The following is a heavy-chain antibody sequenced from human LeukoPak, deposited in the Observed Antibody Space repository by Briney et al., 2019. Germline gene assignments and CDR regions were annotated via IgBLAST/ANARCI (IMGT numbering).Heavy chain of an antibody. CDR1: GFTVSSNY. V-gene: IGHV3-53*01. Sequence: GGSLRLSCAASGFTVSSNYMSWVRQAPGKGLEWVSVVYSGGNTYYADSVKGRFTISRDNSKNTLYLQMNSLRDEGTAVYYCARVGNYYGSGSYYPPDAFDIWGQGTMVTVSS. J-gene: IGHJ3*02. CDR2: VYSGGNT. D-gene: IGHD3-10*01. CDR3: ARVGNYYGSGSYYPPDAFDI.